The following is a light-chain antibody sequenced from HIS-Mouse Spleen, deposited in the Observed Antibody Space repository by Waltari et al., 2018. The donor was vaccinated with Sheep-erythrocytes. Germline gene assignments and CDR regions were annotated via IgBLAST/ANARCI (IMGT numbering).Light chain of an antibody. Sequence: QSALPQPASVSGSPGQSLTIPCTGTSSDVGSYNLLPWYQQHPGKAPKLMIYEGSKRPSGVSNRFSGSKSGNTASLTISGLQAEDEADYYCCSYAGSSTWVFGGGTKLTVL. V-gene: IGLV2-23*01. CDR1: SSDVGSYNL. J-gene: IGLJ3*02. CDR3: CSYAGSSTWV. CDR2: EGS.